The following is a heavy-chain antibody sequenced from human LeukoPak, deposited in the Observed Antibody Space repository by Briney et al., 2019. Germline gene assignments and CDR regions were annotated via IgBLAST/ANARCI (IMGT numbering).Heavy chain of an antibody. V-gene: IGHV4-34*01. CDR2: INHSGST. J-gene: IGHJ4*02. Sequence: PSETLSLTCAVYGGSFSGYYWSWIRQPPGKGLEWIGEINHSGSTNYNPSLKSRVTISVDTSENQFSLKLSSVTAADTAVYYCARYVLLWFGELYFDYWGQGTLVTVSS. CDR1: GGSFSGYY. CDR3: ARYVLLWFGELYFDY. D-gene: IGHD3-10*01.